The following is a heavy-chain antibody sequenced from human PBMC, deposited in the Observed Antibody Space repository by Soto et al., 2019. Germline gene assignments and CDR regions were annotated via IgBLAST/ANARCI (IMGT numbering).Heavy chain of an antibody. D-gene: IGHD2-15*01. CDR2: IYWDDDK. Sequence: QITLKESGPTLVKPTQTLTLTCTFSGFSLSSSGVGVGWIRQPPGKALEWLTFIYWDDDKRYSPSLKSRLTITKDTSKNQVVITLTNMDPVDTATYYGARLVVAGITYYVDSWGQGTLLTVSS. CDR1: GFSLSSSGVG. CDR3: ARLVVAGITYYVDS. J-gene: IGHJ4*02. V-gene: IGHV2-5*02.